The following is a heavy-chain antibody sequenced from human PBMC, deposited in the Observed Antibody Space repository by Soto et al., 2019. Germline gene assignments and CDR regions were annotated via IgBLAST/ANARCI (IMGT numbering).Heavy chain of an antibody. CDR1: GGSISSGGYS. D-gene: IGHD2-21*02. V-gene: IGHV4-30-2*03. J-gene: IGHJ5*02. Sequence: PSETLSLTCAVSGGSISSGGYSWSWIRQPPGKGLEWIGYIYHSGSTYYNPSLKSRVTVSVDTSKNQFSLKLSSVTAADTAVYYCARHPSDFWFDPWGQGTLVTVSS. CDR3: ARHPSDFWFDP. CDR2: IYHSGST.